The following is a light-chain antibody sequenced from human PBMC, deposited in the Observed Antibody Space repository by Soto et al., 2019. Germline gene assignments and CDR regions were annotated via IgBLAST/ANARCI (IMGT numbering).Light chain of an antibody. V-gene: IGKV3-11*01. Sequence: EILLTQSPGTLSSFPGDRVTLSCRASQYINTRLAWYQHRPGQAPRLLIYQTSIRAAGIPARFSASGSGTDFTLTISDVQPEDFALYYCHQRQSWPRTFGQGTKVEIK. J-gene: IGKJ1*01. CDR3: HQRQSWPRT. CDR2: QTS. CDR1: QYINTR.